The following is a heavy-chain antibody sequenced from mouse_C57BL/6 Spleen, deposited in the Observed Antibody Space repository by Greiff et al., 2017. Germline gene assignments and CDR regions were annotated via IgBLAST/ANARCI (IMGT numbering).Heavy chain of an antibody. CDR3: ARWDGIFYYAMDY. CDR2: IYPGDGDT. CDR1: GYAFSSSW. D-gene: IGHD2-1*01. J-gene: IGHJ4*01. Sequence: VQLVESGPELVKPGASVKISCKASGYAFSSSWMNWVKQRPGKGLEWIGRIYPGDGDTNYNGKFKGKATLTADKSSSTAYLQLSSLTSEDSAVYFCARWDGIFYYAMDYWGQGTSVTVSS. V-gene: IGHV1-82*01.